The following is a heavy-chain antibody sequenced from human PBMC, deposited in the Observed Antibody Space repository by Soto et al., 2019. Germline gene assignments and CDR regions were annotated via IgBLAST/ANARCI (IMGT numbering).Heavy chain of an antibody. CDR3: ARGHSTDCSNGVCSFFYNHEMDV. CDR1: GYSFTDYH. D-gene: IGHD2-8*01. J-gene: IGHJ6*02. CDR2: INPKSGGT. V-gene: IGHV1-2*04. Sequence: VKVSCKASGYSFTDYHIHWVRQAPGQGLEWLGRINPKSGGTSTAQKFQGWVTMTRDRSISTVYMELTRLRSDDTAVYFCARGHSTDCSNGVCSFFYNHEMDVWGQGTTVTVSS.